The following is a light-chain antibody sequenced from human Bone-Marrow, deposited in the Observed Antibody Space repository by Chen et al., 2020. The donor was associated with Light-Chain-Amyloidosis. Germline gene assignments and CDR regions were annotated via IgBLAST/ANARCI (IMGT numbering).Light chain of an antibody. V-gene: IGKV1-39*01. Sequence: DIQMTQSPSSLSASVGDRVTITCRASQNIRSYLNWYQQKPGKAPKLLINTASSLQSGVPSRFSGSGSGTDFTLTISSLQPEDFASYFCQQSYTTPITFGPGTRLEIK. CDR3: QQSYTTPIT. CDR2: TAS. J-gene: IGKJ5*01. CDR1: QNIRSY.